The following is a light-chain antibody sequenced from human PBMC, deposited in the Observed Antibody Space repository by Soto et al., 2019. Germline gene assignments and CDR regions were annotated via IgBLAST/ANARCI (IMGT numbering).Light chain of an antibody. Sequence: EIVLTQSPGTLPLSPGERATLSCRASQSVSNDLAWYQQKPGQSPRLPIYDASNRAAGIPARFSGSGSGTDFTLTISGLEPEDFAVYYCQQRHNWPLTFGGGTKVDIK. V-gene: IGKV3-11*01. CDR2: DAS. CDR3: QQRHNWPLT. J-gene: IGKJ4*01. CDR1: QSVSND.